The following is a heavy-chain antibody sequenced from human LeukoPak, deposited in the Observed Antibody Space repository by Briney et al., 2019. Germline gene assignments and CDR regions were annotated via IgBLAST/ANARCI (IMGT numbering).Heavy chain of an antibody. J-gene: IGHJ4*02. V-gene: IGHV3-23*01. CDR1: GFTFNSYA. Sequence: GGSLRLSCAASGFTFNSYAMGWVRQAPGKGPEWVSTIYYAGGDTYYADSVKGRFTVSRDNINNALHLQMDSLRVEDTAVYYCAKDHGAAVVPRRFDYWGRGTLVTVSS. CDR2: IYYAGGDT. D-gene: IGHD2-21*01. CDR3: AKDHGAAVVPRRFDY.